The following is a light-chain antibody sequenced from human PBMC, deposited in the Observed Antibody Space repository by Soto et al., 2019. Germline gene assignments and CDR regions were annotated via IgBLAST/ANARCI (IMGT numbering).Light chain of an antibody. CDR2: DAS. J-gene: IGKJ1*01. V-gene: IGKV3-11*01. CDR3: QQYNEWPLWT. CDR1: QSVSSY. Sequence: EIVLTQSPATLSLSPGERFTLSCGASQSVSSYLAWHQQKLGQAPRLLIYDASNRAIGIPARFSGSGSGTDFTLTISSLQSEDLAVYYCQQYNEWPLWTFGQGTKV.